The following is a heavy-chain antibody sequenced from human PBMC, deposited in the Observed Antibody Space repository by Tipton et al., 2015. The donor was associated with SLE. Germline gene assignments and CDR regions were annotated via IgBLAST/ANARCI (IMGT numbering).Heavy chain of an antibody. D-gene: IGHD6-6*01. V-gene: IGHV4-34*01. J-gene: IGHJ6*03. Sequence: GLVKPSETLSLTCAVYGGSFSGYYWSWIRQPPGKGLEWIGEINHSGSTNYNPSLKSRVTISVDTSKNQFSLKLSSVTAADTAVYYCARGLTYSSSSYFYYYYKDVWGKGTTVTVSS. CDR2: INHSGST. CDR1: GGSFSGYY. CDR3: ARGLTYSSSSYFYYYYKDV.